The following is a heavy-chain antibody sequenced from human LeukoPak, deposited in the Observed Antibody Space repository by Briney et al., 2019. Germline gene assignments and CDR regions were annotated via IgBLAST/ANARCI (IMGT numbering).Heavy chain of an antibody. D-gene: IGHD3-22*01. CDR2: ISYDGSNK. Sequence: GGSLRLSCAASGFTFSSYGMHWVRQAPGKGLEWVAVISYDGSNKYYADSVKGRFTISRDNSKNTLYLQMNSLRAEDTAVYYCAQGGYYYDSSGSPLIDYWGRGTLVTVSS. CDR1: GFTFSSYG. CDR3: AQGGYYYDSSGSPLIDY. V-gene: IGHV3-30*18. J-gene: IGHJ4*02.